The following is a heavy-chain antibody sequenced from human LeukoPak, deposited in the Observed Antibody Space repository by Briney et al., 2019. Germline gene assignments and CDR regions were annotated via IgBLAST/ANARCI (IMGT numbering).Heavy chain of an antibody. CDR1: GFTVSSNY. CDR3: ARGNWNDRGFDS. CDR2: IFSGGTT. D-gene: IGHD1-20*01. V-gene: IGHV3-53*01. Sequence: GGSLRLSCAASGFTVSSNYMSWVRQAPGKGLEWVSDIFSGGTTYYADSVKGRFTISRDNSKNTVYLQMNSLRVDETAVYYCARGNWNDRGFDSWGQGTLVTVSS. J-gene: IGHJ4*02.